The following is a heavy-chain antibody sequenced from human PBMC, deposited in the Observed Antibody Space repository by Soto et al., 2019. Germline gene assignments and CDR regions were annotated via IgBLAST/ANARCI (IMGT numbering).Heavy chain of an antibody. CDR3: ARGGYYDSSGSSNYHYYGMDV. Sequence: QAQLVQSGGEVMKPGASVKVSCKASGYSFSSYGINWVRQAPGQGLEWLGWVSPYHDETKYSQKLQGIVTMTTDTTTRIAYMVLRSLRSHDPAVYFCARGGYYDSSGSSNYHYYGMDVWGQATTVAVS. CDR2: VSPYHDET. J-gene: IGHJ6*02. CDR1: GYSFSSYG. V-gene: IGHV1-18*01. D-gene: IGHD3-22*01.